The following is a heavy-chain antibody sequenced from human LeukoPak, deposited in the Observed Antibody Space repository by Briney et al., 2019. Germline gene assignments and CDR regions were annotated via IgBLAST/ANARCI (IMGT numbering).Heavy chain of an antibody. J-gene: IGHJ6*03. CDR2: INHSGST. CDR1: GGSFSGYY. CDR3: GRGHYYYYMDV. Sequence: SETLSLTCAVYGGSFSGYYWSWIRQPPGKGLEWIGEINHSGSTNYNPSLKSRVTISVDTSKNQFSLKLSSVTAADTAVYYCGRGHYYYYMDVWGKGTTVTVSS. V-gene: IGHV4-34*01.